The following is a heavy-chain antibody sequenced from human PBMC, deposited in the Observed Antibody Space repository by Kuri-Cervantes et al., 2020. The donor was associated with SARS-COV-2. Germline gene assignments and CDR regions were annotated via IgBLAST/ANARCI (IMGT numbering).Heavy chain of an antibody. V-gene: IGHV4-59*01. CDR3: ATITMVRGVMDY. Sequence: GSLRLSCTVSGGSISSYYWSWIRQPPGKGLEWIGYIYYSGSTNYNPSLKSRVTISVDTSKNQFSLKLSSVTAADTAVYYCATITMVRGVMDYWGQGTLVTVSS. CDR2: IYYSGST. J-gene: IGHJ4*02. CDR1: GGSISSYY. D-gene: IGHD3-10*01.